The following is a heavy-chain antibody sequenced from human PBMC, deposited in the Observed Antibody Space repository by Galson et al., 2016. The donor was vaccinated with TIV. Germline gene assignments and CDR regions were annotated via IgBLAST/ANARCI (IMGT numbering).Heavy chain of an antibody. V-gene: IGHV1-69*13. CDR2: IIPLFGTP. Sequence: SVKVSCKASGVIFTNFAISWVRQAPRQGLEWMGRIIPLFGTPNYAQKFQGRVTITADDSTSTSYMELSSLRYEDTAVYYCARGSRVYGSQFDDWGQGTLVTVSS. CDR3: ARGSRVYGSQFDD. J-gene: IGHJ4*02. D-gene: IGHD3-10*01. CDR1: GVIFTNFA.